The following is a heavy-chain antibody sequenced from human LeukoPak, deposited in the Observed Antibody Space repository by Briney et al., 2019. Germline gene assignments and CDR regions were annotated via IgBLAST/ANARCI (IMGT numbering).Heavy chain of an antibody. CDR1: GVSISDDY. CDR2: IYYSGRT. J-gene: IGHJ6*02. V-gene: IGHV4-59*01. CDR3: ARTGPHYYYGMDV. Sequence: PSETLSLTCTVSGVSISDDYWSWIRQPPGKGLEWIGYIYYSGRTNYNPSLKSRVTISVDTSKNQFSLKLTSVTAADTAVYYCARTGPHYYYGMDVWGQGTTVTVSS. D-gene: IGHD3-9*01.